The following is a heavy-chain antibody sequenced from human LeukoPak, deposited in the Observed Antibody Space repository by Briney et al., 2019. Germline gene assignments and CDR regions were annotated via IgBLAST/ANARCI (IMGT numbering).Heavy chain of an antibody. Sequence: PSETLSLTCTVSGYSISSGYYRGWIRQPPGKGLEWIGSIYHSGSTYYNPSLKRRVTISVDTSKNQFSLKLSSVTAADTAVYYCARSGSDYDQFDYWGQESLVTVSS. CDR1: GYSISSGYY. J-gene: IGHJ4*02. CDR2: IYHSGST. D-gene: IGHD1-26*01. V-gene: IGHV4-38-2*02. CDR3: ARSGSDYDQFDY.